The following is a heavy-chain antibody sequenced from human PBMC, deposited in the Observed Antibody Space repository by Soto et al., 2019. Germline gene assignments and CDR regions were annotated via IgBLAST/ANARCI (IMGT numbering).Heavy chain of an antibody. J-gene: IGHJ4*02. D-gene: IGHD3-22*01. CDR1: GGTFSSYA. V-gene: IGHV1-69*01. CDR2: IIPIFGTA. Sequence: SVKFPCKASGGTFSSYAISWVRQAPGQWLEWMGGIIPIFGTANYAQKFQGRVTITADESTSTAYMELSSLRSEDTAVYYCARGRQEDTYYYDSSGYLDWGQGTLVTVSS. CDR3: ARGRQEDTYYYDSSGYLD.